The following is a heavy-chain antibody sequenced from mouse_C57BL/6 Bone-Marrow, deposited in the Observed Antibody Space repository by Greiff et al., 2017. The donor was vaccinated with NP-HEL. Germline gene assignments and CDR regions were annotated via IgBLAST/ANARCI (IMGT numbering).Heavy chain of an antibody. CDR1: GYTFTSYW. CDR2: INPSSGYT. V-gene: IGHV1-7*01. Sequence: VQLQQSGAELAKPGASVKLSCKASGYTFTSYWMHWVKQRPGQGLEWIGYINPSSGYTKYNQKFKDKATLTVDKPSSTAYMQLSSLTSEDSAVYYCARLGLITTVVADIDYWGQGTTLTVSS. D-gene: IGHD1-1*01. CDR3: ARLGLITTVVADIDY. J-gene: IGHJ2*01.